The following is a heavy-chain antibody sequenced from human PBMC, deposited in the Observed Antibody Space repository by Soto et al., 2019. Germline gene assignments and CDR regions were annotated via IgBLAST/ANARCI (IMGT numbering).Heavy chain of an antibody. CDR1: GGNISGFG. J-gene: IGHJ4*02. CDR2: IYYSGST. CDR3: AAYDILTVYFPQYSFDY. Sequence: PSVTLSLTCTVAGGNISGFGLSWIRQPPGKGLEWIGSIYYSGSTYYNPSLQSRVTISVDTSNNHFSLKLSSATAADTAVYYCAAYDILTVYFPQYSFDYWGQGAPVTVSS. V-gene: IGHV4-59*05. D-gene: IGHD3-9*01.